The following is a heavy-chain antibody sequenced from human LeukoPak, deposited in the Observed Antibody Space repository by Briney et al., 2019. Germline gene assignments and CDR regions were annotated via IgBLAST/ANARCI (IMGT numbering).Heavy chain of an antibody. CDR1: GYTFTGYY. V-gene: IGHV1-2*02. CDR3: ARAPIQLWSYYFDY. Sequence: ASVKVSCKASGYTFTGYYMHWVRQAPGQGLEWMGWINPNSGGTNYAQKFQGRVTMTRDTSISTAYMELSRLRSDDTAVYYCARAPIQLWSYYFDYWGQGTLVTVSS. D-gene: IGHD5-18*01. J-gene: IGHJ4*02. CDR2: INPNSGGT.